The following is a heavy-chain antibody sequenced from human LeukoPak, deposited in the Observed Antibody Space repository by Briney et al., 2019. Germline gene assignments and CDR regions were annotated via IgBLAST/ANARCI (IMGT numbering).Heavy chain of an antibody. V-gene: IGHV1-2*04. J-gene: IGHJ6*02. Sequence: GASVKVSCKASGYTFTGYYMHWVRQAPGQGLEWMGWINPNSGGTNYAQKFQGWVTMTRDTSISTAYMELSRLRSDDTAVYYCAREWGLRLTVNPKGMDVWGQGTTVIVSS. D-gene: IGHD1-26*01. CDR3: AREWGLRLTVNPKGMDV. CDR1: GYTFTGYY. CDR2: INPNSGGT.